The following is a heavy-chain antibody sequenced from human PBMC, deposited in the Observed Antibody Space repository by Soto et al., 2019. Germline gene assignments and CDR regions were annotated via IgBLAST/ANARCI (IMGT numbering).Heavy chain of an antibody. D-gene: IGHD3-3*01. J-gene: IGHJ6*02. CDR3: TKRRNVLRFLEWSSGMEV. V-gene: IGHV3-30*18. Sequence: GSLRLSCAASGFTFSSYGMHWVRQAPGKGLEWVAFISHDGSNKYYADSMKGRISMSRDNSKSTVYLQMSSLRAEDTAVYYCTKRRNVLRFLEWSSGMEVWGQGTTVTVSS. CDR2: ISHDGSNK. CDR1: GFTFSSYG.